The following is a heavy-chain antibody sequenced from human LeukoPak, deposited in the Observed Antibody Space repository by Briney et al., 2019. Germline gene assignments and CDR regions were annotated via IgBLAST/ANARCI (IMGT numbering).Heavy chain of an antibody. D-gene: IGHD1-26*01. CDR2: IRYDGSNK. Sequence: GGSLRLSCAASGFTFSSYGMHWVRQAPGKGLEWVAFIRYDGSNKYYADSVKGRFTISRDNSKNTLYLQMNSLRAEDTAVYYCAKDIVGATAAFGYWGQGTLVTVSS. CDR1: GFTFSSYG. J-gene: IGHJ4*02. V-gene: IGHV3-30*02. CDR3: AKDIVGATAAFGY.